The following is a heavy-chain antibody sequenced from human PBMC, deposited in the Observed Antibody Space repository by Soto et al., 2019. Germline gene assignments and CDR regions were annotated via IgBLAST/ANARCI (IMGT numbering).Heavy chain of an antibody. D-gene: IGHD1-1*01. CDR1: GDSISSADYY. V-gene: IGHV4-30-4*01. CDR2: IFYSGTT. J-gene: IGHJ6*02. Sequence: PSETLSLTCTVSGDSISSADYYWSWIRQTPGKGLEWIGHIFYSGTTYYNPSLKSRLTISVDTSKNHFYMRLTSVTAADTAVYYCARDLWVEPELYYYGMDVWGQGTTVTVSS. CDR3: ARDLWVEPELYYYGMDV.